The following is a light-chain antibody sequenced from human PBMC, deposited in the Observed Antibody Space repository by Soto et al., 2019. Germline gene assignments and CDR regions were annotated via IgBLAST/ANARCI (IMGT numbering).Light chain of an antibody. CDR2: DVG. Sequence: QSALTQPASVSGSPGQSITISCTGTSSDVGGYNYVSWYQQHPGKAPKLIIYDVGNRPSGVSNRFSGSKSGNTASLTISGLQAEDESDYYYSSYTSSSTSYVVFGGGTKLTVL. V-gene: IGLV2-14*01. J-gene: IGLJ2*01. CDR3: SSYTSSSTSYVV. CDR1: SSDVGGYNY.